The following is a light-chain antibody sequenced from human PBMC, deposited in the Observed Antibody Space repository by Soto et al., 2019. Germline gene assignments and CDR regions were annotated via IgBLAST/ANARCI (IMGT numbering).Light chain of an antibody. CDR2: GAS. V-gene: IGKV3-11*01. CDR1: ERLSSVY. Sequence: EIVLTQSPGTLSLSPGERATLSRRASERLSSVYLAWYQQRPGQPPRLLIYGASNRDTGIPARFSGSGSGTDFTLTISSLEPEDFAVYYCQQRSNWPIPFGQGTRVEIK. CDR3: QQRSNWPIP. J-gene: IGKJ5*01.